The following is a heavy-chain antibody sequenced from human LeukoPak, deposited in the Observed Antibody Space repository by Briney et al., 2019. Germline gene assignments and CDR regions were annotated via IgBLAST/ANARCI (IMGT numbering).Heavy chain of an antibody. CDR2: IYFTGST. CDR3: ARVTAAGGGFDH. D-gene: IGHD2-15*01. V-gene: IGHV4-59*02. J-gene: IGHJ4*02. CDR1: GGSVSGYH. Sequence: SETLSLTCTVFGGSVSGYHWSWIRQPPGQGLECIGHIYFTGSTTYNPSLKSRVTISVDTSQNQFSLSLTSVTSADTAVYYCARVTAAGGGFDHWGQGTLVTVSS.